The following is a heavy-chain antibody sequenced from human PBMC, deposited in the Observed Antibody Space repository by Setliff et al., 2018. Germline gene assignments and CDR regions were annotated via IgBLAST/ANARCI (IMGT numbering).Heavy chain of an antibody. D-gene: IGHD4-17*01. CDR3: AKHGEESKVTTYLAS. CDR1: GDSISSGTYY. V-gene: IGHV4-39*01. Sequence: LSLTCTVSGDSISSGTYYWGWIRQPPGKGLEWIGSRYYSGHTYYNPSLKSRVAMSVDKAKNQFSLNLRSVSAADTAIYYCAKHGEESKVTTYLASWGQGTLVTVSS. CDR2: RYYSGHT. J-gene: IGHJ5*02.